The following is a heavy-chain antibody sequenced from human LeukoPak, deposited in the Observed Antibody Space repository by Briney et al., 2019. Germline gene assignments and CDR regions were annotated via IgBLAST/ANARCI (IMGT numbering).Heavy chain of an antibody. J-gene: IGHJ5*02. D-gene: IGHD2-2*01. V-gene: IGHV3-48*03. Sequence: GGSLRLSCAASGFTFSSYDMNWVRQAPGKGLEWVSYISSSGSTIYYADSVKGRFTISRDNAKNSLYLQMNSLRAEDTAVYYCARDYCSSTSCYGINWFDPWGQGTLVTVSS. CDR2: ISSSGSTI. CDR3: ARDYCSSTSCYGINWFDP. CDR1: GFTFSSYD.